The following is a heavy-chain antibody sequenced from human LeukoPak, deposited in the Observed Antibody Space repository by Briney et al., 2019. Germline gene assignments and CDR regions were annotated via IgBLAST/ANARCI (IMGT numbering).Heavy chain of an antibody. CDR3: VRVRVGGTDRWFDP. J-gene: IGHJ5*02. V-gene: IGHV3-74*01. CDR1: GFTLSNYW. D-gene: IGHD4-23*01. Sequence: GGSLRLSCAASGFTLSNYWMHWVRQAPGKGLVWVSRINSDGSITTYADSVQGRFTISRDNAKNTLYLQMNSLRPEDTAVYYCVRVRVGGTDRWFDPWGQGTLVTVSS. CDR2: INSDGSIT.